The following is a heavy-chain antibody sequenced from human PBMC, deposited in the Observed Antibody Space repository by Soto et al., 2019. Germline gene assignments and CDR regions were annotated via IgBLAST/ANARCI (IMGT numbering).Heavy chain of an antibody. CDR2: IYYSGST. CDR1: GASLSSYC. CDR3: ARRDGDAFDM. J-gene: IGHJ3*02. V-gene: IGHV4-59*01. Sequence: SETLSLTCTVSGASLSSYCWSWVRQPPGKGLEWIGYIYYSGSTNYNPSLKSRVTISVDTSKNQFSLKLSSVTAADTAVYYCARRDGDAFDMRGQGTMVTVSS.